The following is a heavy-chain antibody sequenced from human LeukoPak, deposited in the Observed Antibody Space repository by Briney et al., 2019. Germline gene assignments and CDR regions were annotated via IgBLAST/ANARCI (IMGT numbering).Heavy chain of an antibody. CDR2: MSSTGGST. J-gene: IGHJ4*02. CDR1: GFTFNNYA. V-gene: IGHV3-23*01. D-gene: IGHD6-13*01. Sequence: QAGGSLRLSCAAAGFTFNNYAMSWVRQAPGKGLEWVSSMSSTGGSTYYEDSVKGPFTISRDNSKNTLYLQMNSLRAEDTAVYYCATRPPKSSSWYRGHFDCWGQGTLVTVSS. CDR3: ATRPPKSSSWYRGHFDC.